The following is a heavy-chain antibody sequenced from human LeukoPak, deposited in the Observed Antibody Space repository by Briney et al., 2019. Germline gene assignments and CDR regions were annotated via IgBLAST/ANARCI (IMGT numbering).Heavy chain of an antibody. J-gene: IGHJ3*02. D-gene: IGHD2-15*01. CDR1: GFTFSSYG. V-gene: IGHV3-23*01. CDR2: ISGRSGST. CDR3: AKANVKYCSGGSCFDAFDI. Sequence: GGSLRLSCAASGFTFSSYGMSWVRQAPGKGLEWVSAISGRSGSTYYADSVKGRFTISRDNSKNTLYLQMNSLRAEDTAVYYCAKANVKYCSGGSCFDAFDIWGQGTMVTVSS.